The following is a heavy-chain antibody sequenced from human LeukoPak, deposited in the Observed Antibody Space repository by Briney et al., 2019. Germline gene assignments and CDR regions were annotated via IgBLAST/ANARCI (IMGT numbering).Heavy chain of an antibody. CDR1: GDSISSSNW. Sequence: SETLSLTCAVSGDSISSSNWWSWVRQSPGKGLEWIAEIHHSGSTNCNPSLKSRVTISVDKSKNQFSLQLSSVTAADTAVYYCARVGVRGVITSFDYWGQGTLVTVSS. CDR2: IHHSGST. J-gene: IGHJ4*02. V-gene: IGHV4-4*02. CDR3: ARVGVRGVITSFDY. D-gene: IGHD3-10*01.